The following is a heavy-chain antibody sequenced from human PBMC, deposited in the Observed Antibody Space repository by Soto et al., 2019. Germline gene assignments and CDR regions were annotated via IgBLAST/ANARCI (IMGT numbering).Heavy chain of an antibody. CDR3: AHSRCGGDCLQSYSSHYYYGMDV. J-gene: IGHJ6*02. D-gene: IGHD2-21*02. CDR1: GFSLSTSGVG. Sequence: QITLKESGPTLVRPTQTLTLTCTFSGFSLSTSGVGVGWIRQPPGKALEWLALIYWDDDKRYSPSLKSRLTSTKDHPKTQAAHTMTNMHPVETATYYCAHSRCGGDCLQSYSSHYYYGMDVWGQGTTVTVSS. CDR2: IYWDDDK. V-gene: IGHV2-5*02.